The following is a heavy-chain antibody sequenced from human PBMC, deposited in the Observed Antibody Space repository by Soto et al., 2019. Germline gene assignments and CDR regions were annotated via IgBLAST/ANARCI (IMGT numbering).Heavy chain of an antibody. J-gene: IGHJ6*02. CDR3: ARSWWWSSTSCYVFYYYYGMDV. Sequence: QVQLVQSGAEVKKPGSSVKVSCKASGGTFSSYAISWVRQAPGQGLEWMGGIIPIFGTANYAQKFQGRVTITADKSTSTAYMELSSLRSEDTAVYYCARSWWWSSTSCYVFYYYYGMDVWGQGTTVTVSS. V-gene: IGHV1-69*06. CDR1: GGTFSSYA. CDR2: IIPIFGTA. D-gene: IGHD2-2*01.